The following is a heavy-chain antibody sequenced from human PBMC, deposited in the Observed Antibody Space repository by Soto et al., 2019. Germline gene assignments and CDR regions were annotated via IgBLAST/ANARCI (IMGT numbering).Heavy chain of an antibody. D-gene: IGHD4-17*01. CDR2: ITSKAYGGTT. Sequence: PGGSLRLSCTPSGFSFGEYAMSWISQAPGKGLEGVGFITSKAYGGTTEYAASVKGRFTISRDDSKSIAYLQMNSLKTEDTAVYYCARDGPNDYGDYGMDVWGQGT. J-gene: IGHJ6*02. CDR3: ARDGPNDYGDYGMDV. CDR1: GFSFGEYA. V-gene: IGHV3-49*03.